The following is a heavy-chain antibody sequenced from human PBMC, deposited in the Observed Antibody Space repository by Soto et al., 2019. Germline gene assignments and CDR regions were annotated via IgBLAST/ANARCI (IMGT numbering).Heavy chain of an antibody. J-gene: IGHJ4*02. V-gene: IGHV4-34*01. CDR3: GSGRGVNTFDY. D-gene: IGHD4-17*01. CDR1: GGSFSGYY. Sequence: SETLSLTCAVYGGSFSGYYWSWIRQPPGKGLEWIGEINHSGSTNYNPSLKSRVTISVDTSKNQFSLKLSSVTAADTAVYYCGSGRGVNTFDYWGQGTLVTVSS. CDR2: INHSGST.